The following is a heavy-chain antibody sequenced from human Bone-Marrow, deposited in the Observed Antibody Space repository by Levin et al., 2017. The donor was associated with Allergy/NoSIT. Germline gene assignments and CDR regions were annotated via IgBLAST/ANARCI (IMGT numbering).Heavy chain of an antibody. D-gene: IGHD6-6*01. CDR1: GFTFSSYG. CDR2: VSHDGSTK. J-gene: IGHJ4*02. CDR3: AKEATVYRSSHFDY. Sequence: GGSLRLSCAASGFTFSSYGMQWVRQAPGKGLEWVAVVSHDGSTKYYADSVKGRFTISRDNSKSTLVLQMNSLRTEDTAVYYCAKEATVYRSSHFDYWGQGTLVTVSS. V-gene: IGHV3-30*18.